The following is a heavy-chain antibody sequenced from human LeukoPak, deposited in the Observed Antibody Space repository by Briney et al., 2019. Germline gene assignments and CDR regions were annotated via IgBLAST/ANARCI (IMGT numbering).Heavy chain of an antibody. CDR3: ARDNDKVVDH. CDR2: ITAYNGNR. CDR1: GYTFSNYG. J-gene: IGHJ4*01. Sequence: ASVKVSCKTSGYTFSNYGIGWVRQAPGQGLEWMGWITAYNGNRLYAQRFQGRITLTTDTSTSTSYMELRSPEYDDTAIYYCARDNDKVVDHWGQGTLVTVSS. D-gene: IGHD1-1*01. V-gene: IGHV1-18*01.